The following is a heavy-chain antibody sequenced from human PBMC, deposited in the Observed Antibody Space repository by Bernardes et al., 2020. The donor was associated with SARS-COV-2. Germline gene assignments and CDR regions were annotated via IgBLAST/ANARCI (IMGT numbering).Heavy chain of an antibody. CDR2: IYYSGST. J-gene: IGHJ2*01. D-gene: IGHD5-12*01. CDR1: GGSISSGGYY. V-gene: IGHV4-31*03. Sequence: SETLSLTCTVSGGSISSGGYYWSWIRQHPGKGLEWIGYIYYSGSTYYNPSLKSRVTISVDTSKNQFSLKLSSVTAADTAVYYCARLKTERWLQLALYFDLWGRGTLVTVSS. CDR3: ARLKTERWLQLALYFDL.